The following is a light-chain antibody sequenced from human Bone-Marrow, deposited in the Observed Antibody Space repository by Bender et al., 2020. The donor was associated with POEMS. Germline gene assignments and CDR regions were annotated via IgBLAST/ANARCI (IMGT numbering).Light chain of an antibody. J-gene: IGLJ1*01. CDR1: SGYRNYG. V-gene: IGLV4-69*01. Sequence: QVVLTQSPSASASLGASVKLTCSLSSGYRNYGVAWHQQQPGKCPRYLMKVNSDGSRSKGDGVPDRFSGSSAGTERYLTISSLQSEDEADYYCQAWAVGFLYVFGPGTKVTVL. CDR3: QAWAVGFLYV. CDR2: VNSDGSR.